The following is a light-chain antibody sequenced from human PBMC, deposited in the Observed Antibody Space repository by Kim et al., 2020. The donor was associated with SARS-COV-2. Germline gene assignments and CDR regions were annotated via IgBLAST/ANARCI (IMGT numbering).Light chain of an antibody. CDR3: QQYGNSPMYA. Sequence: PGKRATFPGRASTSDSSSHLAWYQQKPGQGPRLLIYGASRRAPGIPDRFSGSASGTDFTLTINSLEPEDVAVYFCQQYGNSPMYAFGQGTKLEI. V-gene: IGKV3-20*01. CDR1: TSDSSSH. CDR2: GAS. J-gene: IGKJ2*01.